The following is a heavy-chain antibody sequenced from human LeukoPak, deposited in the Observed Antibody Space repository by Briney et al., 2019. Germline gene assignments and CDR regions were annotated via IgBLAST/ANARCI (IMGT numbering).Heavy chain of an antibody. CDR3: ARQVRGVLDY. D-gene: IGHD3-10*01. CDR1: GGTFSSYA. J-gene: IGHJ4*02. V-gene: IGHV1-69*05. Sequence: ASVKVSCKASGGTFSSYAISWVRQAPGQGLEWMGGIIPIFGTANYAQKCQGRVTITTDESTSTAYMELSSLRSEDTAVYYCARQVRGVLDYWGQGTLVTVSS. CDR2: IIPIFGTA.